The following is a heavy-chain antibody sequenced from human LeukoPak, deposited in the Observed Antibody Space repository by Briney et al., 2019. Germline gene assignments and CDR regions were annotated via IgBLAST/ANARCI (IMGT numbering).Heavy chain of an antibody. CDR3: AREGSSWFQFDY. CDR2: INPSGGST. D-gene: IGHD6-13*01. V-gene: IGHV1-46*01. J-gene: IGHJ4*02. CDR1: GYTFTSYY. Sequence: VSVKVSCKASGYTFTSYYMHWVRQAPGQGLEWMGIINPSGGSTSYAQKFQRRVTMTRDTSTSTVYMELSSLRSEDTAVYYCAREGSSWFQFDYWGQGTLVTVSS.